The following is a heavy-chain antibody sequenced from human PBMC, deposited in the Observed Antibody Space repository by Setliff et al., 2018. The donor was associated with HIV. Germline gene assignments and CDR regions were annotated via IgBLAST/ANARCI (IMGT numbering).Heavy chain of an antibody. CDR1: GGSISSRGYY. J-gene: IGHJ6*03. Sequence: SETLSLTCSVSGGSISSRGYYWNWLRQYPGKDLEWIGYISDSGNTYYNPSLKSRIIISLNTPKNQFSLDLTSVTAADTAVYYCARGSGKMVRGVTTGSYYYFMDVWGKGATVTVSS. CDR3: ARGSGKMVRGVTTGSYYYFMDV. D-gene: IGHD3-10*01. CDR2: ISDSGNT. V-gene: IGHV4-31*03.